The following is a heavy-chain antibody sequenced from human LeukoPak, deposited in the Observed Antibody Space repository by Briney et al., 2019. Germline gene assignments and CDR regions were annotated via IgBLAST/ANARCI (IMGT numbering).Heavy chain of an antibody. Sequence: GGSLRLSCAASGFTFSSYSMNWVRQAPGKGLEWVSSISSSSGYIYYADSVKGRYTISRDNAKNSLYLQMNSLRAEDTAVYYCARDGSPGFGGNYFDYWGQGTLVTVSS. CDR2: ISSSSGYI. V-gene: IGHV3-21*01. CDR3: ARDGSPGFGGNYFDY. CDR1: GFTFSSYS. J-gene: IGHJ4*02. D-gene: IGHD4-23*01.